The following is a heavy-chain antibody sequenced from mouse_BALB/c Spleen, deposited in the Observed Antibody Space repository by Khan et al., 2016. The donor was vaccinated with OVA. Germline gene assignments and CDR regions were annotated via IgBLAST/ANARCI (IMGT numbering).Heavy chain of an antibody. CDR3: ARDRIDY. Sequence: QVQLKESGAEQAKPGASVKMSCKTSGYTFSSYWMHWVKQRPGQGLEWIGYINPTSGYTEYNEKFKDKAPLSADKSSSTAYMQLTSLTSEDSAVYYCARDRIDYWGQGTTLTVSS. CDR2: INPTSGYT. J-gene: IGHJ2*01. V-gene: IGHV1-7*01. CDR1: GYTFSSYW.